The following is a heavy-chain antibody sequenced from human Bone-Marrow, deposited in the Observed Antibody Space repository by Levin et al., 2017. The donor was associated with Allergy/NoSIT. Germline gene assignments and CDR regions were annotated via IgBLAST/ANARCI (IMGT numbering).Heavy chain of an antibody. D-gene: IGHD6-19*01. V-gene: IGHV3-33*01. CDR1: GFTFSFYG. CDR3: ARSGAGDSSGWNDPYYLDY. CDR2: IWFDDNQ. Sequence: QTGGSLRLSCAASGFTFSFYGMHWVRQAPGKGLEWVAVIWFDDNQYYSDSVKGRFTISRHNSKSTLYLQMDSLRAEDTAVYYCARSGAGDSSGWNDPYYLDYWGQGTLVTVSS. J-gene: IGHJ4*02.